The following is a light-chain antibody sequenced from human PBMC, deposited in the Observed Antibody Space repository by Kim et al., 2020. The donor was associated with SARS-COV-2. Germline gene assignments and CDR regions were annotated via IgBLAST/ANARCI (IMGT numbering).Light chain of an antibody. CDR2: VGTGGIVG. CDR1: SGYSNYK. CDR3: GADHGSGSNFVHVV. J-gene: IGLJ2*01. Sequence: CTLSSGYSNYKVAWYQQRPGKGPRFVMRVGTGGIVGSKGDGIPDRFSVLGSGLNRYLTIKNIQEEDESDYHCGADHGSGSNFVHVVFGGGTQLTVL. V-gene: IGLV9-49*01.